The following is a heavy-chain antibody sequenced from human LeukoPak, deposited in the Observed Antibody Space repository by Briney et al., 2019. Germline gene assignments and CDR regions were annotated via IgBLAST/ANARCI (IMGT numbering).Heavy chain of an antibody. D-gene: IGHD2-2*01. J-gene: IGHJ3*02. V-gene: IGHV4-61*09. CDR1: GGSIISNRHY. CDR3: ARLPIVVVPSTSFDM. CDR2: IYSSGNT. Sequence: SETLSLTCTVSGGSIISNRHYWSWIRQPAGKGLEWIGHIYSSGNTKYNPSLKSRLTMSIDSSKNQFSLILTSVTAADTAVYYCARLPIVVVPSTSFDMWGQGTMVTVSS.